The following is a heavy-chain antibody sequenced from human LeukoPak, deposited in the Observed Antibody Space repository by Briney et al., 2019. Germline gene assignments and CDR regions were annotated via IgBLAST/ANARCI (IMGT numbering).Heavy chain of an antibody. D-gene: IGHD3-22*01. CDR1: GFSVRTKY. CDR2: IYSGGTI. J-gene: IGHJ3*01. CDR3: VRAVHHLFYSDSSGYYGDAFDV. V-gene: IGHV3-53*01. Sequence: PGGSLRLSCGASGFSVRTKYMSGVRPAPGKGLEWVSDIYSGGTIRYAHSMTSRFTISRDNSRDTLHLQMNSLRVDDTAVYYCVRAVHHLFYSDSSGYYGDAFDVWGQGTVVTVSS.